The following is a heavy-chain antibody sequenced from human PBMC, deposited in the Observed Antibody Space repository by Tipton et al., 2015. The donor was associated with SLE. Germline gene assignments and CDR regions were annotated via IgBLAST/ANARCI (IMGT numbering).Heavy chain of an antibody. J-gene: IGHJ4*02. Sequence: SLRLSCAASGFIFSSYAMSWVRQAPGKGLEWVANIKQDGSEKYYVDSVKGRFTISRDNAKNSLYLQMNSLRAEDTAVYYCVRAGVGPKPYWGQGTLVTVSS. CDR3: VRAGVGPKPY. CDR1: GFIFSSYA. V-gene: IGHV3-7*01. CDR2: IKQDGSEK.